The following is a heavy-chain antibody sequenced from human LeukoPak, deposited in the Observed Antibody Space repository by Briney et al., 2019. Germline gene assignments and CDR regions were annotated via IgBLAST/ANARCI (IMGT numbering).Heavy chain of an antibody. V-gene: IGHV3-30*03. CDR2: ISSDGRDK. CDR3: ARDLRRFAAYYFDY. Sequence: GGSLRLSCAASGFSFDDYGMSWVRQAPGKGLEWVAVISSDGRDKHHADSVKGRFTISRDNSKNTLYLQTNSLRAEDTAVYYCARDLRRFAAYYFDYWGQGTLVTVSS. J-gene: IGHJ4*02. D-gene: IGHD5/OR15-5a*01. CDR1: GFSFDDYG.